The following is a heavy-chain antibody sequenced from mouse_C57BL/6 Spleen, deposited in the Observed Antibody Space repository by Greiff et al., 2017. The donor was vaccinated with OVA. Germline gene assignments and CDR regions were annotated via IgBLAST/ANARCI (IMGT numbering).Heavy chain of an antibody. CDR2: IDPETGGT. CDR1: GYTFTDYE. J-gene: IGHJ1*03. V-gene: IGHV1-15*01. CDR3: TRGKLLWPWYFDV. D-gene: IGHD2-1*01. Sequence: VQLQQSGAELVRPGASVTLSCKASGYTFTDYEMHWVKQTPVHGLEWIGAIDPETGGTAYNQKFKGKAILTADKSSSTAYMELRSLTSEDSAVYYCTRGKLLWPWYFDVWGTGTTVTVSS.